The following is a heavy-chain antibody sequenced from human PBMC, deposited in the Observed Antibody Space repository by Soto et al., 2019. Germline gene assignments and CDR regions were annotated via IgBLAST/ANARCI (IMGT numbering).Heavy chain of an antibody. Sequence: PSETLSLTCTVSGGSISSSSYYWGWIRQPPGKGLEWIGSIYYSGSTYYNPPLKSRVTISVDMSKNQFSLKLSSVTAADTAVYYCARPSLPMVRGVSTYFDYWGQGTLVTVSS. CDR2: IYYSGST. J-gene: IGHJ4*02. V-gene: IGHV4-39*01. D-gene: IGHD3-10*01. CDR3: ARPSLPMVRGVSTYFDY. CDR1: GGSISSSSYY.